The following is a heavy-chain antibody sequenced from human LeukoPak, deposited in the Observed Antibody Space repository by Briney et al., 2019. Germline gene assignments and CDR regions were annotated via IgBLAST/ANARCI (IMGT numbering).Heavy chain of an antibody. Sequence: GGSLRLSCAASGFTFSSYSMNWVRQAPGKGLEWVSSISSSSSYIYYADSVKGRFTISRDNAKNSLYLQMYSLRAEDTAVYYCARHPGYVAAAAWGQGTMVTVPS. V-gene: IGHV3-21*01. CDR1: GFTFSSYS. CDR2: ISSSSSYI. CDR3: ARHPGYVAAAA. D-gene: IGHD6-13*01. J-gene: IGHJ3*01.